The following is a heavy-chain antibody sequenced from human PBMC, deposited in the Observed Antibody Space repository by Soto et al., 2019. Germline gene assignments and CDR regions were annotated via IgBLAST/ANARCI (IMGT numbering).Heavy chain of an antibody. CDR2: IIPIFGTA. Sequence: SVKVSCKASGGSFSSYAISWVRQAPGQGLEWMGGIIPIFGTANYAQKFQGRVTITADESTSTAYMELSSLRSEDTAVYYCARRTVTTHDYYYYYYGMDVWGQGTTVTSP. V-gene: IGHV1-69*13. J-gene: IGHJ6*02. CDR3: ARRTVTTHDYYYYYYGMDV. D-gene: IGHD4-4*01. CDR1: GGSFSSYA.